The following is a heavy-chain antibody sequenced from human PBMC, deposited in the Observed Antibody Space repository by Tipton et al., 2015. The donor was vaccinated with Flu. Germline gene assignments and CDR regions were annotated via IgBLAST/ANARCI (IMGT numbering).Heavy chain of an antibody. D-gene: IGHD3-10*01. CDR3: ARGGRDYRTYKGMDV. CDR2: MNPENGNT. V-gene: IGHV1-8*01. Sequence: QVQLVQSGAEVRKPGASVKVSCKASGHTFSTYDINWVRQAPGQGLEWMGWMNPENGNTGYLRKFQGRVTMTRNTSINTVYMGLRSLRSEDTAIYYCARGGRDYRTYKGMDVWGQGTTVTVS. J-gene: IGHJ6*02. CDR1: GHTFSTYD.